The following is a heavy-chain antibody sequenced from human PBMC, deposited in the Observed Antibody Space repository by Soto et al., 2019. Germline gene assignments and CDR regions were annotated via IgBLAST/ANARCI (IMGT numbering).Heavy chain of an antibody. V-gene: IGHV1-69*06. D-gene: IGHD2-21*02. CDR1: GGTFCSYA. Sequence: SVKVSCKVPGGTFCSYAISWVRQAPGQGLEWMGGIIPIFGTANYAQKFQGRVTITADKSTSTAYMELSSLRSELSAVYSCAIPYCAGDCWPYGIEIWGRETTVT. J-gene: IGHJ6*02. CDR3: AIPYCAGDCWPYGIEI. CDR2: IIPIFGTA.